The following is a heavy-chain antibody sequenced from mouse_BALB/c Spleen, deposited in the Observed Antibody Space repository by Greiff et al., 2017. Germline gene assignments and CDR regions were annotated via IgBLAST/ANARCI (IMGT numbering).Heavy chain of an antibody. CDR1: GFTFSSYA. D-gene: IGHD1-1*01. V-gene: IGHV5-6-5*01. CDR3: ARYPPLYYGSSYEIDY. CDR2: ISSGGST. Sequence: EVKVEESGGGLVKPGGSLKLSCAASGFTFSSYAMSWVRQTPEKRLEWVASISSGGSTYYPDSVKGRFTISRDNARNILYLQMSSLRSEDTAMYYCARYPPLYYGSSYEIDYWGQGTTLTVSS. J-gene: IGHJ2*01.